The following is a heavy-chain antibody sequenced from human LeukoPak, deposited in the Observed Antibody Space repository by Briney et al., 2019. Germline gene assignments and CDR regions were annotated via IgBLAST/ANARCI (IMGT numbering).Heavy chain of an antibody. CDR2: TSSDGSSK. J-gene: IGHJ6*02. CDR1: GFTLSSFA. Sequence: GGSLRLSCAPSGFTLSSFAMHWVRQAPGKGLEWVAVTSSDGSSKYYADSVKGRFTLSRDNSKNTLSLQMNSLRGEDTAVYYCATEGRGLYYYGMDVWGQGTTVTVSS. D-gene: IGHD1-26*01. CDR3: ATEGRGLYYYGMDV. V-gene: IGHV3-30-3*02.